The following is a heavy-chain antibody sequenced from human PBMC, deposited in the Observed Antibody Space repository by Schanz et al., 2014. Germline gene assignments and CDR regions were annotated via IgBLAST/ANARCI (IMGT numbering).Heavy chain of an antibody. J-gene: IGHJ3*02. CDR3: AKDSNYDGSGYNDAFDI. V-gene: IGHV3-23*04. CDR2: ISGRGGRT. D-gene: IGHD3-22*01. Sequence: VQLVESGGGVVQPGGSLRLSCAASGFTFSSYGMHWVRQAPGKGLEWVSAISGRGGRTYYADSVKGRFTISRDNSKNTLYLQMNSLRAEDTAVYYCAKDSNYDGSGYNDAFDIWGQGTMVTVSS. CDR1: GFTFSSYG.